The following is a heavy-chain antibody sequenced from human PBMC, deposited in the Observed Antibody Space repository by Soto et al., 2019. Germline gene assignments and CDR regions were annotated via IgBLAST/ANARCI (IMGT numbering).Heavy chain of an antibody. D-gene: IGHD6-19*01. V-gene: IGHV3-23*01. CDR3: AKDPDGLAVAGAVHFDY. Sequence: GGSLRLSCAASGFTFSSYAMSWVRQAPGKGLEWVSAISGSGGSTYYADSVKGRFTISRDNSKNTLYLQMNSLRAEDTAVYYCAKDPDGLAVAGAVHFDYWGQGTLVTVSS. CDR2: ISGSGGST. CDR1: GFTFSSYA. J-gene: IGHJ4*02.